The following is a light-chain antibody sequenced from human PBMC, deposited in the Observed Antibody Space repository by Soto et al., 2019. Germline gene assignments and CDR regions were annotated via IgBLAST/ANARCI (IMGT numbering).Light chain of an antibody. Sequence: VVMTQSPGTLSVSPWEIGTLSCRASQSVSSNLAWYQQKPGQAPRLLIYGASTRATGIPDRFSGSGSGTEFTLTVSSLQSEDFAVYYCQQRSNWPITFGQGTRLEIK. CDR2: GAS. CDR3: QQRSNWPIT. J-gene: IGKJ5*01. V-gene: IGKV3-15*01. CDR1: QSVSSN.